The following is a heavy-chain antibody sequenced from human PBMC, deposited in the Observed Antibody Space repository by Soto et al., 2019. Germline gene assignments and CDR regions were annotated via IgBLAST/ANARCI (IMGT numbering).Heavy chain of an antibody. V-gene: IGHV1-18*01. CDR2: ISAYNGNT. D-gene: IGHD2-15*01. CDR3: ARDIVVVVAATPSEGGGGMDV. Sequence: ASVKVSCKASGYTFTSYGISWVRQAPGQGLEWMGRISAYNGNTNYAQKLQGRVTMTTDTSTSTAYMELRSLRSDDTAVYYCARDIVVVVAATPSEGGGGMDVWGQGTTVTVSS. J-gene: IGHJ6*02. CDR1: GYTFTSYG.